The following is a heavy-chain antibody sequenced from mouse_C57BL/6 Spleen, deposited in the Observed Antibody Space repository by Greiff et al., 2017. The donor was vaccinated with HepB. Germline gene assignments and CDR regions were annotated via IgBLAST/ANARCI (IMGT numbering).Heavy chain of an antibody. J-gene: IGHJ2*01. Sequence: EVHLVESGGGLVQPKGSLKLSCAASGFSFNTYAMNWVRQAPGKGLEWVARIRSKSNNYATYYADSVKDRFTISRDDSESMLYLQMNNLKTEDTAMYYCVRHGGRYFDYWGQGTTLTVSS. V-gene: IGHV10-1*01. CDR2: IRSKSNNYAT. CDR3: VRHGGRYFDY. CDR1: GFSFNTYA.